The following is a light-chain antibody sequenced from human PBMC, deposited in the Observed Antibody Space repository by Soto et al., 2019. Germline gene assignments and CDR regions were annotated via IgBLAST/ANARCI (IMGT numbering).Light chain of an antibody. V-gene: IGLV2-14*01. Sequence: QSALTQPASVSGSPGQSITISCTGTSGDVGAYNYVSWYQQYPGKAPKLMIYGVTNRPSGVSNRFSGSKTGNTASLTISGLQAEDEADYYCFSHRGGDSHVFGTGTKVTAL. CDR2: GVT. J-gene: IGLJ1*01. CDR3: FSHRGGDSHV. CDR1: SGDVGAYNY.